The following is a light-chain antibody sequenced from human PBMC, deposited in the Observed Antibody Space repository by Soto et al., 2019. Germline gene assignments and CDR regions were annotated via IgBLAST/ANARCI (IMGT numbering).Light chain of an antibody. CDR2: KVS. CDR1: QSLVHSDGNTY. V-gene: IGKV2-30*02. J-gene: IGKJ2*01. Sequence: DVVMTQSPVSLPVTLGQPAFISCRSSQSLVHSDGNTYLNWFQQRPGHSPRRLIYKVSNRDSGVPDRFSGSGSGTDFTLKISRVEAGDVGIYFCMQGTHWPPYTFGQGTKLEIK. CDR3: MQGTHWPPYT.